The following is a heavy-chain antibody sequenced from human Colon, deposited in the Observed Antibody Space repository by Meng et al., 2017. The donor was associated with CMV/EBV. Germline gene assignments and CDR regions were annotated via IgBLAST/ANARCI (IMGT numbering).Heavy chain of an antibody. D-gene: IGHD2-15*01. CDR1: GYSISSGHF. Sequence: SETLSLTCTVSGYSISSGHFWGWIRQPPGKGLEWIGSIHHTGSTYYKSSLKSRVTMSVDTAKNQFSLKLTSVTAADTAVYYCARGDCSGGGCYYFDSWGQGSLVTVSS. J-gene: IGHJ4*02. V-gene: IGHV4-38-2*02. CDR2: IHHTGST. CDR3: ARGDCSGGGCYYFDS.